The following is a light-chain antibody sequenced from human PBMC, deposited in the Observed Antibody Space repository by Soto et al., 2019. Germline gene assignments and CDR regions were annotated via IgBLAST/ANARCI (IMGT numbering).Light chain of an antibody. Sequence: IQMNQSPSALSASIGERVTITCRASQTISSWLAWYQQKPGKAPKLLIYKASTLKSGVPSRFSGSVSGTEFTLTICSLQPDHFATYYCQHYNSYSEAFGQGAKVGIK. J-gene: IGKJ1*01. CDR1: QTISSW. CDR3: QHYNSYSEA. CDR2: KAS. V-gene: IGKV1-5*03.